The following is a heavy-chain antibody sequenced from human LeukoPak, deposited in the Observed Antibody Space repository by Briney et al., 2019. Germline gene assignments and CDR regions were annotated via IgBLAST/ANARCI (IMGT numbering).Heavy chain of an antibody. D-gene: IGHD3-3*01. V-gene: IGHV4-30-4*08. CDR3: AREEWRLFDY. Sequence: SETLSLTCTVSGGSISSGDYYWSWIRQPPGKGLEWIGYIYYSGSTYYNPSLKSRVTISVDTSKNQFSLKLSSVTAADTAVYYCAREEWRLFDYWGQGTLATVSS. J-gene: IGHJ4*02. CDR2: IYYSGST. CDR1: GGSISSGDYY.